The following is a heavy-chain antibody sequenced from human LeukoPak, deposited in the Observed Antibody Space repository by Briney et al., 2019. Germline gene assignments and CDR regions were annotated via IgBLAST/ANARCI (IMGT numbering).Heavy chain of an antibody. J-gene: IGHJ4*02. Sequence: SSETLSLTCAVYGGSFSGYYWSWIRQPPGKGLEWIGGINHIGSTKYNPSLKSRVTMSVDTSKNQLSLNLSSVTAADTAVYYCARFRGIAAPGMEFDYWGQGTLVTVSS. CDR3: ARFRGIAAPGMEFDY. D-gene: IGHD6-13*01. CDR2: INHIGST. V-gene: IGHV4-34*01. CDR1: GGSFSGYY.